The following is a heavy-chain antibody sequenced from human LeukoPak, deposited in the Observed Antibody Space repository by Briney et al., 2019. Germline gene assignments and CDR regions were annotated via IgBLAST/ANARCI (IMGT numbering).Heavy chain of an antibody. J-gene: IGHJ4*02. D-gene: IGHD3-3*01. Sequence: ASVKVSCKVSGYTLTELSMHWVRQAPGKGLEWMGGFDPEDGETIYAQKFQGRVTMTEDTSTDTAYMELRSLRSDDTAVYYCARIDYDFWSGYLRGGYFDYWGQGTLVTVSS. CDR2: FDPEDGET. V-gene: IGHV1-24*01. CDR1: GYTLTELS. CDR3: ARIDYDFWSGYLRGGYFDY.